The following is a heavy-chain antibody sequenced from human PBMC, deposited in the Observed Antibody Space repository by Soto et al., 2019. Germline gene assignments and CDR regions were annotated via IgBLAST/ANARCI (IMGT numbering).Heavy chain of an antibody. J-gene: IGHJ4*02. CDR1: GGAISSSKW. D-gene: IGHD6-13*01. CDR3: ARASATIAAAAIFDY. CDR2: IYQSGST. Sequence: QVQLQESGPGLVKPSGTLSLTCAVSGGAISSSKWWSWVRQPPGKGLEWIGEIYQSGSTNYNPSLESPVRMSVDKARNQFSLKLTSVSAADTAVYYCARASATIAAAAIFDYWGQGTLVTVSS. V-gene: IGHV4-4*02.